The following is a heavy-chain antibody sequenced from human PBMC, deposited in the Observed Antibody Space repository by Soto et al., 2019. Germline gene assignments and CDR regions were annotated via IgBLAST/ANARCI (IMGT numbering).Heavy chain of an antibody. Sequence: GGSLRLSCAASGFTFSSYSMNWVRQAPGKGLEWVSSISSSSSYIYYADSVKGRFTISRDNAKNSLYLQMNSLGAEDTAVYYCARDLGFYDSSGDYWGQCTLVTVSS. CDR2: ISSSSSYI. CDR1: GFTFSSYS. D-gene: IGHD3-22*01. J-gene: IGHJ4*02. V-gene: IGHV3-21*01. CDR3: ARDLGFYDSSGDY.